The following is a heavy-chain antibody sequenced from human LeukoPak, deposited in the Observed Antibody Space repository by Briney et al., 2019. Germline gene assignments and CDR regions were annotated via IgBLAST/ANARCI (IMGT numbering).Heavy chain of an antibody. CDR1: GFTFSSYG. D-gene: IGHD2-8*01. CDR2: IRYDGSNK. J-gene: IGHJ6*02. Sequence: PGGCLRLSCAASGFTFSSYGTHWVRQAPGKGLEWVAFIRYDGSNKYYADSVKGRFTISRDNSKNTLYLQMNSLRAEDTAVYYCARDALYENYYYYYGMDVWGQGTTVTVSS. V-gene: IGHV3-30*02. CDR3: ARDALYENYYYYYGMDV.